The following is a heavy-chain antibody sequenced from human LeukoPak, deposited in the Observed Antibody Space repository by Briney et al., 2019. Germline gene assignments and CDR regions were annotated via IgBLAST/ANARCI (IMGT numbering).Heavy chain of an antibody. CDR3: AKIVVVPYFDY. D-gene: IGHD3-22*01. CDR2: ISGSGGST. CDR1: GFTFSSYA. Sequence: GGSLRLSCAASGFTFSSYAMSWVRQAPGKGLEWVSAISGSGGSTYYADSAKGRLTIYRENSKNTLHLQMNSLRAEETAVYYCAKIVVVPYFDYWGQGTLVTVSS. J-gene: IGHJ4*02. V-gene: IGHV3-23*01.